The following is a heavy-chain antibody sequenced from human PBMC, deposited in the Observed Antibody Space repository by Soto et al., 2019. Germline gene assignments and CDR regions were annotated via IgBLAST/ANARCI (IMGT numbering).Heavy chain of an antibody. Sequence: SETLSLTCAVSGGSSISTGWWSSVRQPPGKGLEWIGDIFRTETTHYNPSLKSRVTISVDTSKNQFSLKLSSVTAADTAVYYCARHNGPLYVGYYYDMDVWGQGTTVTVSS. J-gene: IGHJ6*02. D-gene: IGHD3-16*01. CDR1: GGSSISTGW. CDR3: ARHNGPLYVGYYYDMDV. V-gene: IGHV4-4*02. CDR2: IFRTETT.